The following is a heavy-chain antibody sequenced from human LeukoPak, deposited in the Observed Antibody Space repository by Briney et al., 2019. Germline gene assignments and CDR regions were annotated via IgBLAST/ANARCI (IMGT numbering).Heavy chain of an antibody. V-gene: IGHV3-7*01. Sequence: GGSLRLSCEGSGFTFSNYWMSWVRQAPGKGLEWVANIKQDGSEKYYVDSVKGRFTISRDNAKNSLYLQMNSLRAEDTAVYYCAREIAARLGYFQHWGQGTLVTVSS. D-gene: IGHD6-6*01. CDR3: AREIAARLGYFQH. J-gene: IGHJ1*01. CDR1: GFTFSNYW. CDR2: IKQDGSEK.